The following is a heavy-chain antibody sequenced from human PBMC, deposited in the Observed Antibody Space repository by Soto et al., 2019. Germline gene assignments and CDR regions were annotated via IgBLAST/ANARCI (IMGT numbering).Heavy chain of an antibody. V-gene: IGHV1-18*01. D-gene: IGHD2-15*01. CDR1: GYTFTNYG. Sequence: ASVKVSCKASGYTFTNYGITWVRQAPGQGLEWMGWISAYNGDTHYTQRLQGRVTMTTDTSTSTAYMELRGLRSDDTAVYYCARGRASRLMRVVAATLDYYYMDVWGKGTTVTVSS. CDR3: ARGRASRLMRVVAATLDYYYMDV. CDR2: ISAYNGDT. J-gene: IGHJ6*03.